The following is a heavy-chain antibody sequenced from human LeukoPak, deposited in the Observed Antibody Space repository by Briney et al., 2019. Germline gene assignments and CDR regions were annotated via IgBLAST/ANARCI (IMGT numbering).Heavy chain of an antibody. Sequence: ASVKVSCKASGYTFTGHYMHWVRPAPGQGLEWMGWINPNSGGTNYAQKFQGRVTMTRDTSISTAYMELRRLRSDDTAVYYCARVTDYGDYGPSDYFDYWGQGTLVTVSS. CDR3: ARVTDYGDYGPSDYFDY. CDR1: GYTFTGHY. J-gene: IGHJ4*02. CDR2: INPNSGGT. D-gene: IGHD4-17*01. V-gene: IGHV1-2*02.